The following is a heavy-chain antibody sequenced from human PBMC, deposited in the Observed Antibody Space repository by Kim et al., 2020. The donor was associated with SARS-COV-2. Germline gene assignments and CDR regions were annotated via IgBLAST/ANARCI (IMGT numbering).Heavy chain of an antibody. CDR2: INPSGGST. CDR1: GYTFTSYY. Sequence: ASVKVSCKASGYTFTSYYMHWVRQAPGQGLEWMGIINPSGGSTSYAQKFQGRVTMTRDTSTSTVYMELSSLRSEDTAVYYCARERRPMTTVLKAPRWFDPWGQGTLVTVSS. J-gene: IGHJ5*02. V-gene: IGHV1-46*01. CDR3: ARERRPMTTVLKAPRWFDP. D-gene: IGHD4-17*01.